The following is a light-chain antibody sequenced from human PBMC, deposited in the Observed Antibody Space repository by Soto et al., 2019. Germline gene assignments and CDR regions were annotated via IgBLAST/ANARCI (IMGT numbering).Light chain of an antibody. Sequence: QSVLTQPPSVSGALGQRVTISCTGITSNIGAGYDVHWYQLLPGRAPKLLIYGNTNRPSGVPDRFSGSKSATSASLAITGLQAEDEAIYYCQSYDGSLSGPVVFGGGTKLTVL. V-gene: IGLV1-40*01. CDR1: TSNIGAGYD. J-gene: IGLJ2*01. CDR2: GNT. CDR3: QSYDGSLSGPVV.